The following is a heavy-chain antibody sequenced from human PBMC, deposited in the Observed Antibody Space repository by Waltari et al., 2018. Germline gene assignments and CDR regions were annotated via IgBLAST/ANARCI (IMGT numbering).Heavy chain of an antibody. CDR1: GDSISGNYW. Sequence: QVQLQESGQGLVKPSGTLSLTCAVSGDSISGNYWWSLVRQSPEQGLEWIGQVHHSGKTHYNPSRQTRVYISLDQPKSPFSLNLNSVTAADTAIYYCAGDRAIGLFFDYWGRGTLVTVSS. V-gene: IGHV4-4*02. CDR3: AGDRAIGLFFDY. CDR2: VHHSGKT. D-gene: IGHD2-2*01. J-gene: IGHJ4*02.